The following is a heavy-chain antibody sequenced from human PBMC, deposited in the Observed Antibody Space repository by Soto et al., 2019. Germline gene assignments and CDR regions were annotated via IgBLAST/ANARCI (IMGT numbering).Heavy chain of an antibody. CDR1: GYTFKDYD. CDR3: ARRLTWSLWCFDL. J-gene: IGHJ2*01. V-gene: IGHV1-8*01. CDR2: MNPNSGNT. Sequence: QVQLLQSGAEVKQPGTSVRVSCRASGYTFKDYDINWVRRAPGQGLEWMGWMNPNSGNTAYARKFHDRITMTRSVSAGTAFMELNSLTPEDTAVYYCARRLTWSLWCFDLWGSRTQVTVSP. D-gene: IGHD3-16*01.